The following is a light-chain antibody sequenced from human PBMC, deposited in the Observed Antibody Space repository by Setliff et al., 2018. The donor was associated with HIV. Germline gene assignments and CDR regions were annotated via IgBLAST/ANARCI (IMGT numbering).Light chain of an antibody. Sequence: QSVLTQPRSVSGSPGQSVTISCTGTSSDIGAYYYVSWYRHSPGRAPKLIIYDVLKRPSGVPDRFSGSKSGNSAFLTISGLQTEDEADYHCCSYAGEHTKVVLGGGTKVTVL. CDR2: DVL. V-gene: IGLV2-11*01. CDR3: CSYAGEHTKVV. J-gene: IGLJ2*01. CDR1: SSDIGAYYY.